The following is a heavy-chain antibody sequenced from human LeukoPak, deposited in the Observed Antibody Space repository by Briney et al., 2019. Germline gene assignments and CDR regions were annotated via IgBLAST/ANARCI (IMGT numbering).Heavy chain of an antibody. Sequence: GGSLRLSCAASGFAISAYDMNWVRQAPGKGLEWVSSISDRSTYIYYADSLKGRFTISRDNAKNSLYLQINSLRVEDTVVYYCARGVRIAVVDYWGQGTLVTVS. CDR3: ARGVRIAVVDY. J-gene: IGHJ4*02. V-gene: IGHV3-21*01. D-gene: IGHD6-19*01. CDR2: ISDRSTYI. CDR1: GFAISAYD.